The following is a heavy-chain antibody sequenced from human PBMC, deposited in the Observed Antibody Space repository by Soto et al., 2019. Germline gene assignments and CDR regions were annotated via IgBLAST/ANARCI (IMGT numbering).Heavy chain of an antibody. Sequence: SETLSLTCAVSGDSISRSKWWTWVRQTPGKGLEWIGKIDHNGITNYNPSLESRVTISKDNSKNQFSLELSSVTAADTAVYYCARHPPPSTVTTLWFDYWGQGTLVTVSS. V-gene: IGHV4-4*02. CDR3: ARHPPPSTVTTLWFDY. CDR1: GDSISRSKW. CDR2: IDHNGIT. J-gene: IGHJ4*02. D-gene: IGHD4-17*01.